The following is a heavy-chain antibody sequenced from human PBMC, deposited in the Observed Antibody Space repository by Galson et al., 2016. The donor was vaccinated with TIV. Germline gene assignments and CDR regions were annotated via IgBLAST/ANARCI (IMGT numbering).Heavy chain of an antibody. V-gene: IGHV3-43*02. CDR3: ATEGMDI. Sequence: SLRLSCAGSGFPFDDYGMHWVRQGPQKGLEWVSYINGSGSVTHYADSVKDRFTISRDNHRNSVFLEMNDLRVEDSAIYYCATEGMDIWGRGTTVTASS. CDR2: INGSGSVT. CDR1: GFPFDDYG. J-gene: IGHJ6*02.